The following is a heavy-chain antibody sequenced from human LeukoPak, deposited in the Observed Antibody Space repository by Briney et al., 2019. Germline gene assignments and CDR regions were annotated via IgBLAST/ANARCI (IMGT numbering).Heavy chain of an antibody. Sequence: GGSLRLSCAASGFTFSSYSMNWVRQAPGKGLEWVSSISSSSSYIYYADSVKGRFTISRDNAKNLLYLQMNSLRAEDTAVYYCARVSYYYGSGSSGDFDYWGQGTLVTVSS. J-gene: IGHJ4*02. V-gene: IGHV3-21*01. D-gene: IGHD3-10*01. CDR2: ISSSSSYI. CDR3: ARVSYYYGSGSSGDFDY. CDR1: GFTFSSYS.